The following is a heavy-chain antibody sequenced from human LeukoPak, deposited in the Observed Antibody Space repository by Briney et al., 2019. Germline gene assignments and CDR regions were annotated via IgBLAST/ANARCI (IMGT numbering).Heavy chain of an antibody. CDR1: GFTFSSYG. CDR3: ARGLVLTYYCFES. D-gene: IGHD2-8*02. V-gene: IGHV3-66*01. CDR2: ILGGGGT. J-gene: IGHJ4*02. Sequence: HPGGSLRLSCAASGFTFSSYGMHWVRQAPGKGLEWVSVILGGGGTYYADSVKGRFTISRDNSKNTLYLQMNSLRAEDTAVYYCARGLVLTYYCFESWGQGTLVTVSS.